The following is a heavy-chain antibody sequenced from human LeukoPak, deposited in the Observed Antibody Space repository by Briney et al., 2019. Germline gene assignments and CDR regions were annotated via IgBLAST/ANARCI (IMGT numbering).Heavy chain of an antibody. CDR2: IYYSGST. Sequence: SETLSLTCTVSGGSISSYYWSWIRQPPGKGLEWIGYIYYSGSTNYNPSLKSRVTISVDTSKNQFSLKLSSVTAADTAVYYCARVKSCSSTSCYPYAFDIWGQGTMVTVSS. CDR1: GGSISSYY. V-gene: IGHV4-59*01. CDR3: ARVKSCSSTSCYPYAFDI. D-gene: IGHD2-2*01. J-gene: IGHJ3*02.